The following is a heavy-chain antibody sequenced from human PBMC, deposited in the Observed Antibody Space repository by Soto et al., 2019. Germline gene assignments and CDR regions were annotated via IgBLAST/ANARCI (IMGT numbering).Heavy chain of an antibody. Sequence: SQTLSLTCAISGDSVSSNSAAWNWIRQSPSRGLEWLGRTYYRSKWYNDYAVSVKSRITINPDTSKNQFSLQLNSVTPEDTAVYYCASSLLNLGYCSSTSCYTAYYFDYWGQGTLVTVS. J-gene: IGHJ4*02. V-gene: IGHV6-1*01. D-gene: IGHD2-2*02. CDR1: GDSVSSNSAA. CDR3: ASSLLNLGYCSSTSCYTAYYFDY. CDR2: TYYRSKWYN.